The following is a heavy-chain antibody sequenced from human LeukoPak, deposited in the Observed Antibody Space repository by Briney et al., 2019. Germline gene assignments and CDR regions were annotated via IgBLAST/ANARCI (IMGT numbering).Heavy chain of an antibody. D-gene: IGHD6-19*01. CDR3: ANQVRSGWWHFDY. CDR1: GFTFSSYA. J-gene: IGHJ4*02. Sequence: GGSLRLSCAASGFTFSSYAMSWVRQAPGKGLEWVSAISGSGGSTYYADSAKGRFTISRDNSKNTLYLQMNSLRAKDTAVYYCANQVRSGWWHFDYWGQGTLVTVSS. CDR2: ISGSGGST. V-gene: IGHV3-23*01.